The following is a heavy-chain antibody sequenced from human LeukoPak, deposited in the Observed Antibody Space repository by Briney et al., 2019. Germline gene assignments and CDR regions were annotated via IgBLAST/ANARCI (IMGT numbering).Heavy chain of an antibody. D-gene: IGHD2-2*01. J-gene: IGHJ4*02. Sequence: GESLKIPFKGSGSSFTWHCIVWGRQVPGKGPEWMGIIYPGDSDTRHSPSFQGQVTISADKSIRNAYLQWSSLQASDTAMYYCASPPIGCTSLSCYFAYWPQGPLVTVP. V-gene: IGHV5-51*01. CDR2: IYPGDSDT. CDR3: ASPPIGCTSLSCYFAY. CDR1: GSSFTWHC.